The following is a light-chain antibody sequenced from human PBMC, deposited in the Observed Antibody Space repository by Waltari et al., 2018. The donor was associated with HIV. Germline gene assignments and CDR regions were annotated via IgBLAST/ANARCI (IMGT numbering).Light chain of an antibody. J-gene: IGLJ3*02. V-gene: IGLV4-69*01. CDR2: LNSAGSH. CDR1: SEHSNFA. Sequence: QIILTQSPSASASPGASVKLTCTLSSEHSNFAIAWLQQQPEKGPRYLMKLNSAGSHTKGDGIPDRFSGSSSVAERYLSISSLHSADEADYYCQTWGMGIVVFGGGTKLTVL. CDR3: QTWGMGIVV.